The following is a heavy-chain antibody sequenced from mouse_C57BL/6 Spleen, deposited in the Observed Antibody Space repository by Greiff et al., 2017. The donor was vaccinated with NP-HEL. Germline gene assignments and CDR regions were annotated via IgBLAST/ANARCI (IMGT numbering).Heavy chain of an antibody. CDR2: ISYDGSN. V-gene: IGHV3-6*01. J-gene: IGHJ2*01. CDR3: AREDWDYFDY. Sequence: EESGPGLVKPSQSLSLTCSVTGYSITSGYYWNWIRQFPGNKLEWMGYISYDGSNNYNPSLKNRISITRDTSKNQFFLKLNSVTTEDTATYYCAREDWDYFDYWGQGTTLTVSS. D-gene: IGHD4-1*01. CDR1: GYSITSGYY.